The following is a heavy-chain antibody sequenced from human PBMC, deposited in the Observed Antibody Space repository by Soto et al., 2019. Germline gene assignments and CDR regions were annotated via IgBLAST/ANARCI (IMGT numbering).Heavy chain of an antibody. J-gene: IGHJ4*02. Sequence: QVQLVESGGGVVQPGRSLRLSCAASGFTFSSYGMHWVRQAPGKGLELVAVISYAGSNKYYADSVKGRFTISRDNSKNTLYLQMNSLRAEDTAVYYCAKGTGAMVYVIFDYWGQGTLVTVSS. CDR3: AKGTGAMVYVIFDY. D-gene: IGHD5-18*01. V-gene: IGHV3-30*18. CDR1: GFTFSSYG. CDR2: ISYAGSNK.